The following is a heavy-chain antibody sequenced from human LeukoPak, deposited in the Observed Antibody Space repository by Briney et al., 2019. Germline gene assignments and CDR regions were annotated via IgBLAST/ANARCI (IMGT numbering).Heavy chain of an antibody. Sequence: GALRLSCAASGFTFSSYAMSWVRQAPGKGLEWVSAISGSGGSTYYADSVKGRFTISRDNSKNTLYLQMNSLRAEDTAVYYCAKALEWLQFILAYWGQGTLVTVPS. D-gene: IGHD5-24*01. CDR2: ISGSGGST. CDR3: AKALEWLQFILAY. V-gene: IGHV3-23*01. J-gene: IGHJ4*02. CDR1: GFTFSSYA.